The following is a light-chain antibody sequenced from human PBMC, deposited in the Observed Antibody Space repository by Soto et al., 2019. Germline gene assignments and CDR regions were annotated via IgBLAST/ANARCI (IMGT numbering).Light chain of an antibody. V-gene: IGLV1-40*01. Sequence: QSVLTQPPSVSGAPGQRVTISCTGSSSNIGAGYDVHWYQQLPGTAPKLLIYGNSNRPSGVPDRFSVSKSGTSASLAITGRQAEDEADYYCQSYDSSLSGSVFGGGTKLTVL. CDR3: QSYDSSLSGSV. CDR1: SSNIGAGYD. J-gene: IGLJ2*01. CDR2: GNS.